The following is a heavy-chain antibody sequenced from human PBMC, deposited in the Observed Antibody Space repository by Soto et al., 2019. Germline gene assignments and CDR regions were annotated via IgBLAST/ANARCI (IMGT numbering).Heavy chain of an antibody. CDR2: IYYTGST. CDR1: SGAISTDY. CDR3: AGAPNWPYFDC. V-gene: IGHV4-59*01. D-gene: IGHD7-27*01. J-gene: IGHJ4*02. Sequence: SETLSLTCTVASGAISTDYWSWIRQPPGKGLEWIGYIYYTGSTNYNPSLKTRVAISMDTSKNQFSLNLSSVTAADTSVYYCAGAPNWPYFDCWGLGTLVTISS.